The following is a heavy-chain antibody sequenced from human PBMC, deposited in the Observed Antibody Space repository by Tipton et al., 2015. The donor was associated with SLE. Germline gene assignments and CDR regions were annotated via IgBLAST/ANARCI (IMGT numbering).Heavy chain of an antibody. J-gene: IGHJ1*01. Sequence: TLSLTCIVSGGSISSGSYYWSWIRQPAGKGLEWIGHIYTSGSTNYNPSLKSRVTISLDTSKNQFSLKLSSVTAADTAVYYCARVYPNFGDYEFFQHWGQGTLVTVSS. CDR1: GGSISSGSYY. CDR2: IYTSGST. CDR3: ARVYPNFGDYEFFQH. V-gene: IGHV4-61*09. D-gene: IGHD4-17*01.